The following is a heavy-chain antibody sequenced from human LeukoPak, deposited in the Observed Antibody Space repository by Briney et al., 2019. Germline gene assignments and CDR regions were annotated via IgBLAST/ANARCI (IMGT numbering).Heavy chain of an antibody. CDR2: IRSDESNT. V-gene: IGHV3-74*03. CDR3: ARGLSVNGFDP. J-gene: IGHJ5*02. CDR1: GFTFSSYW. Sequence: GGSLRLFCAASGFTFSSYWMHWVRQAPGKGLVWVSGIRSDESNTKYADSVKGRFTISRDNAKNTLYLQMNSLRGEDTAVYYCARGLSVNGFDPWGQGTLVTVSS.